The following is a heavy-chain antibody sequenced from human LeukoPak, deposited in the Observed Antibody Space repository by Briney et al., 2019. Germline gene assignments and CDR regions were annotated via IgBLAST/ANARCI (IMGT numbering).Heavy chain of an antibody. CDR1: GGSFSGYY. V-gene: IGHV4-30-4*08. D-gene: IGHD1-26*01. J-gene: IGHJ4*02. Sequence: SETLSLTCAVYGGSFSGYYWSWIRQPPGKGLEWIGYIYYSGSTYYNPSLKSRVTISVDTSKNQFSLKLSSVTAADTAVYYCARVSGSYSIDYWGQGTLVTVSS. CDR3: ARVSGSYSIDY. CDR2: IYYSGST.